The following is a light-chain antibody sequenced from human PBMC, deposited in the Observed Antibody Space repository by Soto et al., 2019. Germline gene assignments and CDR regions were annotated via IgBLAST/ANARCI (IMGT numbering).Light chain of an antibody. CDR3: QQRSTWT. CDR1: QSVSSY. J-gene: IGKJ1*01. Sequence: EIVLTQSPATLSLSPGERATLSCRASQSVSSYLAWYQQKPGQAPRLLIYDASNRATGIPARFSGSGSGTDFTLTNSSIEPEDFAVYYCQQRSTWTFGQGTKVEIK. V-gene: IGKV3-11*01. CDR2: DAS.